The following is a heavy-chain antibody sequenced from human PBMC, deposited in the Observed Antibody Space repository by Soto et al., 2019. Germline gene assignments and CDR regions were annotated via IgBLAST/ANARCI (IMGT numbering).Heavy chain of an antibody. V-gene: IGHV1-3*01. D-gene: IGHD3-10*01. J-gene: IGHJ6*03. CDR1: GYTFTSYA. CDR2: INAGNDNT. Sequence: ASVKVSCKASGYTFTSYAVHWVRQAPGQRLEWMGWINAGNDNTIYSQKFQGRVTMTRNTSISTAYMELSSLRSEDTAVYYCSRWFGDSEDAYYYYYMDVWGKGTTVTVSS. CDR3: SRWFGDSEDAYYYYYMDV.